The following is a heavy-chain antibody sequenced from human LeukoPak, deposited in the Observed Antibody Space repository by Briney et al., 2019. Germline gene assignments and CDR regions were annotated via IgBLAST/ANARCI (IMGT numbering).Heavy chain of an antibody. CDR3: ARAGRYVVRGVDGNMDV. Sequence: PGGSLRLSCAVSGFTFSSYEMSWVRQAPGKGLEWVSYISSSGSTIYYAVSVKGRFTISRDNAKKSLYLQMNSLRAEDTAVYYCARAGRYVVRGVDGNMDVWGKGTTVTVSS. CDR2: ISSSGSTI. D-gene: IGHD3-10*01. J-gene: IGHJ6*03. CDR1: GFTFSSYE. V-gene: IGHV3-48*03.